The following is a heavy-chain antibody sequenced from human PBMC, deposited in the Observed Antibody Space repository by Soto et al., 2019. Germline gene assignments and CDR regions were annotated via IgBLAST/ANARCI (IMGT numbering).Heavy chain of an antibody. CDR1: GSSFSGYY. D-gene: IGHD3-16*01. CDR2: INHSGNT. Sequence: QVRPQQWGAGLLKPSETLSLTCAIYGSSFSGYYWGWIRQPPGRGLEWLGEINHSGNTNYNPSLKSRVTISADPSKTQFSLKLTSVTAADTAVYYCARIPTNYNYVWGNSTYWGLGTLVTVSS. V-gene: IGHV4-34*02. CDR3: ARIPTNYNYVWGNSTY. J-gene: IGHJ4*02.